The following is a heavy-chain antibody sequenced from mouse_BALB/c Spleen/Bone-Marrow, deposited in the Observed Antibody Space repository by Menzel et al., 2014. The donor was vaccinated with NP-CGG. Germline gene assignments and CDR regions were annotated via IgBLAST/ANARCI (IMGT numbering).Heavy chain of an antibody. CDR2: ISTYSGNT. Sequence: VHLVESGPELVRPGVSVKISCKGSGYTFTDYAMHWVKQSHAKGLEWVGVISTYSGNTNYNQKFKGKATMTVDKSSSTTYMDLARLTSEDSAIYYCAGGEGYDGWYFDVWGAGTPVTVSS. D-gene: IGHD2-12*01. CDR1: GYTFTDYA. V-gene: IGHV1-67*01. J-gene: IGHJ1*01. CDR3: AGGEGYDGWYFDV.